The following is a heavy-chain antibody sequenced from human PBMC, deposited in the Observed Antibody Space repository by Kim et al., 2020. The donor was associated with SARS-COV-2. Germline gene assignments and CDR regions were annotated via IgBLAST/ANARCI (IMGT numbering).Heavy chain of an antibody. CDR3: AKDQGDYGSGSYNY. CDR2: ISGSGGST. V-gene: IGHV3-23*01. Sequence: GGSLRLSCAASGFTFSSYAMSWVRQAPGKGLEWVSAISGSGGSTYYADSVKGRFTISRDNSKNTLYLQMNSLRAEDTAVYYCAKDQGDYGSGSYNYWGQGTLVTVSS. CDR1: GFTFSSYA. D-gene: IGHD3-10*01. J-gene: IGHJ4*02.